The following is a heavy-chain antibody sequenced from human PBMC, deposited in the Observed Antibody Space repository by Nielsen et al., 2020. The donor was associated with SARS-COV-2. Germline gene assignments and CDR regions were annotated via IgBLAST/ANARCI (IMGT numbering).Heavy chain of an antibody. D-gene: IGHD2-2*01. V-gene: IGHV3-23*01. CDR3: AKGAEYCSSTSCWAPDY. J-gene: IGHJ4*02. Sequence: GESPKTPRAAPAFPFRSHALNWVRQAPGNGLEWVPSISPSGVSKYYADSVKGRFTISRDNSKNTFYLQMNSLRDEDTGVYYCAKGAEYCSSTSCWAPDYWGQGTQVIVSS. CDR1: AFPFRSHA. CDR2: ISPSGVSK.